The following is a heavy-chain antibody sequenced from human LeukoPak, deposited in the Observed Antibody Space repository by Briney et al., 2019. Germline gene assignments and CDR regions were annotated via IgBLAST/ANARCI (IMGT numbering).Heavy chain of an antibody. V-gene: IGHV4-34*01. CDR1: GGSFSGYY. Sequence: SETLSLTCAVYGGSFSGYYWSWIRQPPGKGLEWIRDINHSGSTNYNPSLKSRVTISVDTSKNQFSLKLTSVTAADTAVYYCARGGRLVGDTGNLDCWGQGTLVTVSS. CDR3: ARGGRLVGDTGNLDC. J-gene: IGHJ4*02. CDR2: INHSGST. D-gene: IGHD1-26*01.